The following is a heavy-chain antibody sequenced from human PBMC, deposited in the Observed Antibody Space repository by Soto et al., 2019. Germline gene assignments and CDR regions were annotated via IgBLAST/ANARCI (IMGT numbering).Heavy chain of an antibody. Sequence: ASVKVSCKASGYTFTSYAMNWVRQAPGQRLEWMGWINGGNGDTKYSQRFQDRVTITRDTSANTVYMELSSLTSEDTAIYYCARGPLSLYSAAFRWGRGTQVTVSS. J-gene: IGHJ4*02. CDR2: INGGNGDT. D-gene: IGHD6-13*01. V-gene: IGHV1-3*01. CDR1: GYTFTSYA. CDR3: ARGPLSLYSAAFR.